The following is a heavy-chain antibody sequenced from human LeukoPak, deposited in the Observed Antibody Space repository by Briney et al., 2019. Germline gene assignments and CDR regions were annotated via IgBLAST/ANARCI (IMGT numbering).Heavy chain of an antibody. CDR1: GFTFSSYS. J-gene: IGHJ1*01. D-gene: IGHD6-13*01. CDR3: ARDHPYSSSWSPTEYFQH. CDR2: ISSSSSYI. V-gene: IGHV3-21*01. Sequence: GGSLRLSCAVSGFTFSSYSMNWVRQAPGKGLEWVSSISSSSSYIYYADSVKGRFTISRDNAKNSLYLQMNSLRAEDTAVYYCARDHPYSSSWSPTEYFQHWGQGTLVTVSS.